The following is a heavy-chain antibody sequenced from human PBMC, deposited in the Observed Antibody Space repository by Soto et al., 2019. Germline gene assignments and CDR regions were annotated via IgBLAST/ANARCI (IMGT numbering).Heavy chain of an antibody. CDR3: AKAYGDYEVLDNWFDP. CDR1: GFTFSSYG. J-gene: IGHJ5*02. D-gene: IGHD4-17*01. V-gene: IGHV3-30*18. Sequence: QVQLVESGGGVVQPGRSLRLSCAASGFTFSSYGMHWVRQAPGKGLEWVAVISYDGSNKYYADSVKGRFTISRDNSKNTLYLQMNSLRAEDTAVYYCAKAYGDYEVLDNWFDPWGQGTLVTVSS. CDR2: ISYDGSNK.